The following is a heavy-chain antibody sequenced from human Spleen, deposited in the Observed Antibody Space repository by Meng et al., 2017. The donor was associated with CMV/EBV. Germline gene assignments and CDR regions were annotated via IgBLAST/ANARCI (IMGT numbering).Heavy chain of an antibody. J-gene: IGHJ4*02. CDR3: ASYVGSGTSRSLGY. CDR2: NGWNGGTT. CDR1: GLTFDDYG. D-gene: IGHD1-26*01. Sequence: GESLKISCAASGLTFDDYGMSWVRQGPGKGLEWVSVNGWNGGTTGYADSVKGRFTISGDNAKNSLHLQMNSLRAEDTALYHCASYVGSGTSRSLGYWGQGTLVTVSS. V-gene: IGHV3-20*01.